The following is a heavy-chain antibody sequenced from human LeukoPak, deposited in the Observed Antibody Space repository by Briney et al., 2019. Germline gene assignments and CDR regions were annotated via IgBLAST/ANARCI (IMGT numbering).Heavy chain of an antibody. Sequence: ETLSLTCTVSGGSITSSSYYWGWIRQPPGKGLEWIGSIYYRGRTYYNPSLKSRVTISVDTSKNQFSLKLSSVTAADTAVYYCARQSIAARYFDYWGQGTLVTVSS. V-gene: IGHV4-39*01. D-gene: IGHD6-6*01. CDR2: IYYRGRT. CDR1: GGSITSSSYY. J-gene: IGHJ4*02. CDR3: ARQSIAARYFDY.